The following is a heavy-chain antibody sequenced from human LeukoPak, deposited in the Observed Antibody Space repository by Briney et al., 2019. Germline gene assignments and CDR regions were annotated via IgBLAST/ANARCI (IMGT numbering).Heavy chain of an antibody. J-gene: IGHJ4*02. D-gene: IGHD6-19*01. CDR1: GFTFSSYA. CDR3: AREQWLALDY. V-gene: IGHV3-30*04. CDR2: MSSDGTNK. Sequence: QPGGSLRLSCAASGFTFSSYAIHWVRQAPGKGLEWVAFMSSDGTNKYYADSVKGRFTISRDISKNTLYLQMSSLRAEDTAVYYCAREQWLALDYWGQGTLVTVPT.